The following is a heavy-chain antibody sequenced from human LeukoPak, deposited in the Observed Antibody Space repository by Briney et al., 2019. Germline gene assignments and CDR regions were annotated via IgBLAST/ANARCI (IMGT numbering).Heavy chain of an antibody. CDR1: GYTFTGYY. J-gene: IGHJ4*02. Sequence: ASVKVSCKASGYTFTGYYMHWVRQAPGQGLEWMGWINPNSGGTNYAQKLQGRVTMTRNTSITTAYMELSTLRSEDTAVFYCAIGGTSRTDHWGQGTLVTVSS. D-gene: IGHD2-2*01. CDR3: AIGGTSRTDH. V-gene: IGHV1-2*02. CDR2: INPNSGGT.